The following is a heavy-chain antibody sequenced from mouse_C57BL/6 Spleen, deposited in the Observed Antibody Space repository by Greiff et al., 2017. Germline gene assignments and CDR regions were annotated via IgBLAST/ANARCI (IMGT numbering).Heavy chain of an antibody. V-gene: IGHV1-52*01. CDR3: ARSIYYGNYEAMDY. Sequence: QVQLQQPGAELVRPGSSVKLSCKASGYTFTSYWMHWVKQRPIQGLEWIGNIDPSDSETHYNQKFKDKATLTVDKSSSTAYMRLSSLTSEDSAVYYCARSIYYGNYEAMDYWGQGTSVTVSS. CDR2: IDPSDSET. CDR1: GYTFTSYW. J-gene: IGHJ4*01. D-gene: IGHD2-1*01.